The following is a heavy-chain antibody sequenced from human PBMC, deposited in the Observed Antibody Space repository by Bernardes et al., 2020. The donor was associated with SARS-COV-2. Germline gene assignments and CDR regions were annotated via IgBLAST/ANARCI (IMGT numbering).Heavy chain of an antibody. CDR1: GYSISSAYY. V-gene: IGHV4-38-2*02. D-gene: IGHD6-6*01. J-gene: IGHJ4*02. CDR3: AREAGDSRSSLDY. Sequence: SETLSLTCAVYGYSISSAYYWGWIRQPPGKGLEWIGSMYHSGTTYYNPSLKSRVTISLDTSKNQFSLRLRTVTAADTAVYYCAREAGDSRSSLDYWCQGTLGTVSS. CDR2: MYHSGTT.